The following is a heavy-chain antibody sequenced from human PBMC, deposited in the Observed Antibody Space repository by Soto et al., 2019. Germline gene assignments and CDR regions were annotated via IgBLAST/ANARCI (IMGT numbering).Heavy chain of an antibody. J-gene: IGHJ4*02. CDR1: GFTFGSYA. V-gene: IGHV3-23*01. CDR2: ITSDGRT. Sequence: GGSLRLSCAASGFTFGSYAMSWVRQAPGKGLEWVSIITSDGRTYYADSVKGRFTISRDNSKNTVYLQMNSLRAEDTAVYYCAKDYSTVTTDPLSVVLFDYWGQGALVTDSS. D-gene: IGHD4-17*01. CDR3: AKDYSTVTTDPLSVVLFDY.